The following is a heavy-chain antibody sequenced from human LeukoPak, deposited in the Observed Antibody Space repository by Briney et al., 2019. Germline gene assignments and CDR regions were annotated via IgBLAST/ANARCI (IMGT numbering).Heavy chain of an antibody. CDR2: IRSSGSTI. Sequence: GGSLRLSCAASGFTFSSYEMNWVRQAPGKGLEWVSYIRSSGSTIYYADSVKGRFTISRDNAKNSLYLQMNSLRAEDTAVYYCARLYSSSSGLRASDYWGQGTLVTVSS. CDR3: ARLYSSSSGLRASDY. CDR1: GFTFSSYE. J-gene: IGHJ4*02. V-gene: IGHV3-48*03. D-gene: IGHD6-6*01.